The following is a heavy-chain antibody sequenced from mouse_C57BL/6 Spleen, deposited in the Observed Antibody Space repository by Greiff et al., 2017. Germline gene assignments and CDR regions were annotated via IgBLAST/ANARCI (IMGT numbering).Heavy chain of an antibody. D-gene: IGHD2-5*01. CDR3: ARDYYSNYGGAMDY. J-gene: IGHJ4*01. CDR2: IWTGGGT. V-gene: IGHV2-9-1*01. CDR1: GFSLTSYA. Sequence: VQLQESGPGLVAPSQSLSITCTVSGFSLTSYAISWVRQPPGKGLEWLGVIWTGGGTNYNSALKSRLSISKDNSKSQVFLKMNSLQTDDTARYYCARDYYSNYGGAMDYWGQGTSVTVSS.